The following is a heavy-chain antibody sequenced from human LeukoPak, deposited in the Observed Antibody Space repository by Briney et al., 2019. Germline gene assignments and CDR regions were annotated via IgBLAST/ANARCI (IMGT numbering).Heavy chain of an antibody. CDR1: GGSISSGGYY. CDR2: IYYSGST. J-gene: IGHJ6*02. Sequence: PSQTLSLTCTVSGGSISSGGYYWSWIRQHPGKGLEWIGYIYYSGSTYYNLSLKSRVTISVDTSKNQFSLKLSSVTAADTAVYYCARDCRSTSCYISSYYYYGMDVWGQGTTVTVSS. V-gene: IGHV4-31*03. D-gene: IGHD2-2*02. CDR3: ARDCRSTSCYISSYYYYGMDV.